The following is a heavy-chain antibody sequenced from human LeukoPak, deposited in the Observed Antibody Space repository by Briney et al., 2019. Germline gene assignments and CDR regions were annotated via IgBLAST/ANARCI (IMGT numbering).Heavy chain of an antibody. J-gene: IGHJ5*02. Sequence: PGGSLRLSCAASGFTFSIYSMNCVRQAPGKGLEWVSYISSGSNTIYYADSVKGRFTISRDNAKNSLHLQMSNLRAEDTAVYYCATRNPGKDYGGTATFPWGQGTLVTVSS. CDR2: ISSGSNTI. CDR1: GFTFSIYS. D-gene: IGHD4-23*01. CDR3: ATRNPGKDYGGTATFP. V-gene: IGHV3-48*01.